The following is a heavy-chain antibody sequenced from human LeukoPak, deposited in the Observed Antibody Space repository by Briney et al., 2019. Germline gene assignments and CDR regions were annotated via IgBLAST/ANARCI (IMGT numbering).Heavy chain of an antibody. Sequence: GGSLRLSCAASGFTFSTSGMNWVRQAPGKGLEWVSFISSSGSTIYYADSVKGRFTISRDNAKNSLYLQMNSLRAEDTAVYYCAELGITMIGGVWGKGTTVTISS. CDR2: ISSSGSTI. D-gene: IGHD3-10*02. J-gene: IGHJ6*04. V-gene: IGHV3-48*04. CDR3: AELGITMIGGV. CDR1: GFTFSTSG.